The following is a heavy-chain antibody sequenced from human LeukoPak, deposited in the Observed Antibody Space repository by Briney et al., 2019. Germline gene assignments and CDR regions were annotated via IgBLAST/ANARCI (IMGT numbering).Heavy chain of an antibody. CDR2: INPNSGGT. Sequence: GASVKVSCKASGYTFTGYYMDWVRRAPGQGLGCMGWINPNSGGTNYAQKFQGRVTMTRHTAISTPYMELSRLRSDDTAVYYCARELVWELLIATDYYYYGMDVWGQGTTVTVSS. J-gene: IGHJ6*02. CDR1: GYTFTGYY. CDR3: ARELVWELLIATDYYYYGMDV. D-gene: IGHD1-26*01. V-gene: IGHV1-2*02.